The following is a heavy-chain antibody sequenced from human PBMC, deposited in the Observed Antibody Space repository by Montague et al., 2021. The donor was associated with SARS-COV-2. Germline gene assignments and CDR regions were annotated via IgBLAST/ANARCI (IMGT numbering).Heavy chain of an antibody. V-gene: IGHV4-39*01. CDR2: IYYSGST. J-gene: IGHJ4*02. CDR1: GGSISSSSYY. CDR3: ARQSVYYYDSSGYPFDY. D-gene: IGHD3-22*01. Sequence: SETLSLTCTVSGGSISSSSYYWGWIRQPPGKGLEWIGSIYYSGSTYYNPSLKSRVTISVDTSKNQFSLKLSSVTAADTAVYYCARQSVYYYDSSGYPFDYWGQGTLVTGSA.